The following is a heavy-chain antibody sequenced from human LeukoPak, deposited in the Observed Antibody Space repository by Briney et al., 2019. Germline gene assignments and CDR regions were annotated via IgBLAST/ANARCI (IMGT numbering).Heavy chain of an antibody. Sequence: SETLSLTCAVYGGSFSGYYWSWIRQPPGKGLEWIGEINHRGSTNYNPSLKSRVTISVDTSKNQFSLKLSSVTAADTAVYYCARAVRYSSSWVYWGQGTLVTVSS. CDR3: ARAVRYSSSWVY. J-gene: IGHJ4*02. CDR2: INHRGST. D-gene: IGHD6-13*01. CDR1: GGSFSGYY. V-gene: IGHV4-34*01.